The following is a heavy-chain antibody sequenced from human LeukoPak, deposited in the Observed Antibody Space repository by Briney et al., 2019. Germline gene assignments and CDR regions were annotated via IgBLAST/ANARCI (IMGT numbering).Heavy chain of an antibody. Sequence: GGSLRLSCAASGFTFSTYWMSWVRQAPGKGLEWVANMNQDGSEKYYVDSVKGRFTISRDNAKNSLYLQMNNLRAEDTAVYYCARGGELLRPADYWGQGTLVTVSS. V-gene: IGHV3-7*01. CDR1: GFTFSTYW. CDR2: MNQDGSEK. J-gene: IGHJ4*02. CDR3: ARGGELLRPADY. D-gene: IGHD1-26*01.